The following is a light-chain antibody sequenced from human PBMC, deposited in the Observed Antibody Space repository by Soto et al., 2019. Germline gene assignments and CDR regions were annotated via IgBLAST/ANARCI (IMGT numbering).Light chain of an antibody. Sequence: EILMTQSPDTLSVSPGESATLSCRASQSVNSHLAWYQQKPGQAPRLLIYTASTRATGVPARFSGSGSGTQFTLTISSLQSEDFAVYYCQQYDKWAAFGQGTKVDIK. CDR2: TAS. CDR3: QQYDKWAA. V-gene: IGKV3-15*01. J-gene: IGKJ1*01. CDR1: QSVNSH.